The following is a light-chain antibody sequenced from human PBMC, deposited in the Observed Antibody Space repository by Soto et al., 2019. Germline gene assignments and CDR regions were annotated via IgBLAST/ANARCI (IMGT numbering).Light chain of an antibody. Sequence: IQITHSPSLLSPSIGAIVTITSRASQVISTSLAWYQVKPGKAPKLLIYAASTLESGVPSRFSATVSGTEFSLTITSLQPEDFATYYCQQLFDSPITFGQGTRLEIK. CDR3: QQLFDSPIT. V-gene: IGKV1-9*01. CDR2: AAS. CDR1: QVISTS. J-gene: IGKJ5*01.